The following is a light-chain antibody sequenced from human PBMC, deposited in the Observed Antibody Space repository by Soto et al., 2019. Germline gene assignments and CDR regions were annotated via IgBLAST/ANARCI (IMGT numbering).Light chain of an antibody. V-gene: IGKV3D-15*01. CDR2: GAA. CDR1: QTVSSN. J-gene: IGKJ5*01. CDR3: QQYNNWPPIT. Sequence: MTQSPATLSVSPGGRATLSCRASQTVSSNLAWYQQKPGQAPRLLIFGAASRATGVPARFSGSGSGTEFTLTISSLQSEDFAVYYCQQYNNWPPITFGQGTRLEIK.